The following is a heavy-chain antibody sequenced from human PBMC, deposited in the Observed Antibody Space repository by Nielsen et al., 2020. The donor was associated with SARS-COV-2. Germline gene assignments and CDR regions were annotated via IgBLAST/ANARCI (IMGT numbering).Heavy chain of an antibody. CDR2: ISWNSSSI. Sequence: SLKISCAASGFTFDDYAMHWVRQAPGKGLEWVSGISWNSSSIGYADSVKGRFTISRDNAKNSLYLQMNSLRAEDTALYYCAKIGIAAAGDYWGQGTLVTVSS. CDR3: AKIGIAAAGDY. CDR1: GFTFDDYA. D-gene: IGHD6-13*01. J-gene: IGHJ4*02. V-gene: IGHV3-9*01.